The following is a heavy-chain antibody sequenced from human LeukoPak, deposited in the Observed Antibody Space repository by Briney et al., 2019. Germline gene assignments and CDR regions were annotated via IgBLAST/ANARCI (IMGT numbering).Heavy chain of an antibody. Sequence: PSETLSLTCTVSGGSISSYYWSWIRQPPGKGLEWIGYIYYSGSTNYNPSLKSRVTISVDTSKNQFSLKLSSVTAADTAVYYCARESSAARVPYYYYYMDVWGKGTTVTVSS. CDR3: ARESSAARVPYYYYYMDV. V-gene: IGHV4-59*12. CDR2: IYYSGST. CDR1: GGSISSYY. J-gene: IGHJ6*03. D-gene: IGHD2-2*01.